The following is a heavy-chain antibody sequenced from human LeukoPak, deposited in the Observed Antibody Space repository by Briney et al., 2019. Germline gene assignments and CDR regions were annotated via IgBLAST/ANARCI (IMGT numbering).Heavy chain of an antibody. Sequence: GSLRLSCAASGFTFSRYWMSWVRQAPGKGLERVANIKQDGSEKYYVDSVKGRFTISRDNAKNSLFLQMNNLRAEDTAVYYCATHSGWRFDYWGQGTLVTVSS. CDR1: GFTFSRYW. V-gene: IGHV3-7*03. D-gene: IGHD6-19*01. CDR2: IKQDGSEK. J-gene: IGHJ4*02. CDR3: ATHSGWRFDY.